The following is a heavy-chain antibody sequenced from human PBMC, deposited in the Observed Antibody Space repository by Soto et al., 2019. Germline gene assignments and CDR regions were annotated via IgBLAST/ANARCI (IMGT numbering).Heavy chain of an antibody. Sequence: SETLSLTSAVYGGSVSGYYWSWIRQPPGKGLEWIGEINHSGSTNYNPSLKSRVTISVDTSKNQFSLKLSSVTAADTAVYYCAGEGPYYDFWSGYLPGTHYYYYGMDVWGQGTTVTVSS. CDR3: AGEGPYYDFWSGYLPGTHYYYYGMDV. D-gene: IGHD3-3*01. CDR1: GGSVSGYY. CDR2: INHSGST. V-gene: IGHV4-34*01. J-gene: IGHJ6*02.